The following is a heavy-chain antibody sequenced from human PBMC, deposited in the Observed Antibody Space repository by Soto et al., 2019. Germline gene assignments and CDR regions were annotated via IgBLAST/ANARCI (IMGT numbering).Heavy chain of an antibody. CDR2: IYYSGST. V-gene: IGHV4-30-4*01. D-gene: IGHD3-3*01. J-gene: IGHJ6*02. CDR1: GGSISSGDYY. Sequence: SLTCTVSGGSISSGDYYWSWIRQPPGKGLEWVGYIYYSGSTYYNPSLKSRVTISVDTSKSQFSLKLSSVTAADTAVYYCARATTAAFGVVLYYYYGMDVWGQGTTVTVSS. CDR3: ARATTAAFGVVLYYYYGMDV.